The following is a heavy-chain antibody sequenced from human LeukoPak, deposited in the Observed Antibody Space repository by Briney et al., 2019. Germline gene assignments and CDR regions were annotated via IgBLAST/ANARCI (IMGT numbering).Heavy chain of an antibody. CDR3: ASLGSRDAYKGGDY. CDR2: INTXGSST. J-gene: IGHJ4*02. D-gene: IGHD5-24*01. V-gene: IGHV3-74*01. CDR1: GFTFRXXX. Sequence: PGGSLRLSCXASGFTFRXXXXXXXXHAPXXXXXXXXHINTXGSSTTYADSVKGRXTISRXXAKNTLYLQVNSLRVEDTAVYYCASLGSRDAYKGGDYWGQGTLVTVSS.